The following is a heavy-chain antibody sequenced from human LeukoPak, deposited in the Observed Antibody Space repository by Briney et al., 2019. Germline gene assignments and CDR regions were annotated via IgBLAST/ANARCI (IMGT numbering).Heavy chain of an antibody. V-gene: IGHV1-18*01. CDR3: ARGRPVVATISRGNWFDP. CDR2: ISAYNGNT. CDR1: GYTFTSYG. J-gene: IGHJ5*02. D-gene: IGHD5-12*01. Sequence: ASVKVSCKASGYTFTSYGISWVRQAPGQGLEWMGWISAYNGNTNYAQKLQGRVTMTTDTSTSTAYMELRSLRSDDTAVYYCARGRPVVATISRGNWFDPWGQGTQVTVSS.